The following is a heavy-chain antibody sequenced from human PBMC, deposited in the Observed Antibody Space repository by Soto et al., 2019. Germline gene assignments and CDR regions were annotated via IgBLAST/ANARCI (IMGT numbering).Heavy chain of an antibody. J-gene: IGHJ4*02. Sequence: QVQLQESGPGLVKPSETLSLTCTVSGGSISDYYCNWIRQPPGKPLEWIGYIYHTGTTYYNPSLKSRVTMSLDTSNNQFSLKGDSVPAADPALYYCAPLGVRLQRLVHDDYWGFDYWGPETLVNVSS. CDR3: APLGVRLQRLVHDDYWGFDY. D-gene: IGHD5-12*01. CDR1: GGSISDYY. CDR2: IYHTGTT. V-gene: IGHV4-59*01.